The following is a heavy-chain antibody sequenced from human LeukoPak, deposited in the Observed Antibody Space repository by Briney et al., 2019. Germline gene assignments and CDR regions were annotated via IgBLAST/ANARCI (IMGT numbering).Heavy chain of an antibody. CDR1: RFTFGSSW. Sequence: GGSLRLSCAASRFTFGSSWMSWVRQAPGKGLEWVSYISSSSSTIYYADSVKGRFTISRDNAKNSLYLQMNSLRAEDTAVYYCASNDYGDYWYYFDYWGQGTLVTVSS. D-gene: IGHD4-17*01. CDR3: ASNDYGDYWYYFDY. CDR2: ISSSSSTI. J-gene: IGHJ4*02. V-gene: IGHV3-48*01.